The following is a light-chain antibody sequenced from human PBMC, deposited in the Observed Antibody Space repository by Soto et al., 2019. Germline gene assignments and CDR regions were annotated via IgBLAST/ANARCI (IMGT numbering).Light chain of an antibody. Sequence: QSALTQPRSVSGSPGQSVTISCTGTSSDVGGYNYVSWYQQHPGKAPKLMIYEVNNRPSGVSNRFSGSKSGNTASLTISGLQADDEADYYCSSFTSTSTVYVFGTGTKVTVL. CDR3: SSFTSTSTVYV. V-gene: IGLV2-14*01. CDR2: EVN. CDR1: SSDVGGYNY. J-gene: IGLJ1*01.